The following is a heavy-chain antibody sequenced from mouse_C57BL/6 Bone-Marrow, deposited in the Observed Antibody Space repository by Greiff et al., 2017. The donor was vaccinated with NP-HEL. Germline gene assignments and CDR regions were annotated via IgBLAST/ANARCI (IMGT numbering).Heavy chain of an antibody. Sequence: QVTLNVSGPGILQPSQTLSLTCSFSGFSLSTFGMGVGWIRQPSGKGLEWLAHIWWDDDKYYNPALKSRLTISKDTSKNQVFLKIANVDTADTATYYCARIYYDYPYWYFDVWGTGTTVTVSS. CDR2: IWWDDDK. CDR1: GFSLSTFGMG. J-gene: IGHJ1*03. D-gene: IGHD2-4*01. CDR3: ARIYYDYPYWYFDV. V-gene: IGHV8-8*01.